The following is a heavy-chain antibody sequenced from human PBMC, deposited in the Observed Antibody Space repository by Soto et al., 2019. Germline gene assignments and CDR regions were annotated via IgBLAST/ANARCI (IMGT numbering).Heavy chain of an antibody. CDR3: ARDRSELGYCISTSCYGRWFDP. D-gene: IGHD2-2*01. J-gene: IGHJ5*02. CDR2: IYYSGST. V-gene: IGHV4-30-4*01. Sequence: TSETLSLTCTVSGGSISSGDYNWSWIRQPPGKGLEWIGYIYYSGSTYYNPSLKSRVTISVDTSKNQFSLKLSSVTAADTAVYYCARDRSELGYCISTSCYGRWFDPWGQGTLVTVSS. CDR1: GGSISSGDYN.